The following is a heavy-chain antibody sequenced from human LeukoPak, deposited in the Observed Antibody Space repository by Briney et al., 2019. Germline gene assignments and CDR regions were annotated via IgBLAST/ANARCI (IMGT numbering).Heavy chain of an antibody. CDR1: GFTVSSNY. V-gene: IGHV3-66*01. Sequence: GGSLRLSSAGSGFTVSSNYMSWVRQAPGKGLEWVPVIYTGGNTYYADSVKGRFTISRDNSKNTLYLQMNSLRAEDTAVYYCARGLIYSPNWFDPWGQGTLVTVSS. CDR2: IYTGGNT. CDR3: ARGLIYSPNWFDP. D-gene: IGHD4-11*01. J-gene: IGHJ5*02.